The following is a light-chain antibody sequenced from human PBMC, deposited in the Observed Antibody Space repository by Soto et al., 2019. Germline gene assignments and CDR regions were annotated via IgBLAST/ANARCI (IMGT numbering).Light chain of an antibody. CDR3: CSYGGGNNFYV. J-gene: IGLJ1*01. CDR1: SSDIGTYDY. CDR2: EVS. Sequence: QSALTQPPSASGSPGQSVTISCTGTSSDIGTYDYVSWYQHLPDKAPKLIIYEVSKRPSGVPDRFSGSKSGNTASLTVSGLQAEDAGDYYCCSYGGGNNFYVFGTGTKLTVL. V-gene: IGLV2-8*01.